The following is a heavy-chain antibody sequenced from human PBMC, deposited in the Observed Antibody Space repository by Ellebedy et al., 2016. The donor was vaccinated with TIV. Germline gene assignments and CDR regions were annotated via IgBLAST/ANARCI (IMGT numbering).Heavy chain of an antibody. CDR2: IYPGDSDT. V-gene: IGHV5-51*01. CDR3: ARSRRLGAFDY. D-gene: IGHD3-16*01. CDR1: GDKFTGYW. Sequence: GESLKISCKGSGDKFTGYWIGWVRQMPGKGLEWMGIIYPGDSDTRYSPSFQGQVTISVDKSISTAYLQWSSLKASDTAMYYCARSRRLGAFDYWGQGTLVTVSS. J-gene: IGHJ4*02.